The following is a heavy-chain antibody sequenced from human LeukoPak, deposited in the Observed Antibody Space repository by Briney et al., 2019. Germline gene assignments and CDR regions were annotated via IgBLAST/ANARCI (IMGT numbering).Heavy chain of an antibody. D-gene: IGHD5-12*01. Sequence: ASVKVSCKASGYTFTGNYMHWVRQAPGQGLEWMGWINPNSGGTNYAQKFQGRVTMTRDTSISTAYMELSRLRSDDTAVYYCAREDIVATIVDYWGQGTLVTVSS. CDR1: GYTFTGNY. CDR3: AREDIVATIVDY. V-gene: IGHV1-2*02. J-gene: IGHJ4*02. CDR2: INPNSGGT.